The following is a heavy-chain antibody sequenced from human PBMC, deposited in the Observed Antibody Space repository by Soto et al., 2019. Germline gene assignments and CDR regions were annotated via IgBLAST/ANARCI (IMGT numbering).Heavy chain of an antibody. D-gene: IGHD6-19*01. CDR1: GGSINNYY. J-gene: IGHJ6*02. CDR2: IFYLGNT. CDR3: TRHDAVAVIRHGMAV. V-gene: IGHV4-59*01. Sequence: QVQLQESGPGLVKPSETLSLTCTVSGGSINNYYWSWIRQPPGKGLEWIGYIFYLGNTIYNPSLNSRVTMLVDTSKNQFSLKLSSVTAAETAVYYCTRHDAVAVIRHGMAVWGQGTTVTVSS.